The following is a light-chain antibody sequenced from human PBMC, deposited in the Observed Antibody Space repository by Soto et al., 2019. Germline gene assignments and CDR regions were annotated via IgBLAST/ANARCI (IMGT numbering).Light chain of an antibody. CDR1: SGHSTYA. V-gene: IGLV4-69*01. CDR2: LNSDGSH. Sequence: QSVLTQSPSASASLGASVKLTCTLSSGHSTYAIAWHQQQPEKGPRSLMKLNSDGSHTKGDGIPDRFSGSSSGAERYLTISSLQSEDEADYYCQTWGTGILVFGGGTMVTVL. CDR3: QTWGTGILV. J-gene: IGLJ2*01.